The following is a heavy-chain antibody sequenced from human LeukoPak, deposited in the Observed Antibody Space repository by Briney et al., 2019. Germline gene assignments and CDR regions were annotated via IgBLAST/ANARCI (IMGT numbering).Heavy chain of an antibody. D-gene: IGHD6-13*01. CDR1: GYTFTSYD. J-gene: IGHJ4*02. CDR2: MNPNRGNT. Sequence: ASVQVSCKASGYTFTSYDINWVRQATGHGLEWMGWMNPNRGNTGYAQKLQRRVTMTRNTSISTAYMELSSLRSEDTAVYYCARVGGIAAAVDYWGQGTLVTVSS. V-gene: IGHV1-8*01. CDR3: ARVGGIAAAVDY.